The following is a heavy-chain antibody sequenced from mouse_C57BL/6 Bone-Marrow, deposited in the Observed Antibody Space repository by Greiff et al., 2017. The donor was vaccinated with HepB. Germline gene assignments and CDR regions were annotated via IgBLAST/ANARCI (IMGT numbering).Heavy chain of an antibody. Sequence: QVQLQQPGAELVKPGASVKLSCKASGYTFTSYWMHWVKQRPGQGLEWIGMIHPNSGSTNYNEKFKSKATLTVDKSSSTAYMQLSSLTSEDAAVYYCARLIWYPSWDYFDYCDQGTTLTVSS. CDR3: ARLIWYPSWDYFDY. D-gene: IGHD2-1*01. J-gene: IGHJ2*01. V-gene: IGHV1-64*01. CDR1: GYTFTSYW. CDR2: IHPNSGST.